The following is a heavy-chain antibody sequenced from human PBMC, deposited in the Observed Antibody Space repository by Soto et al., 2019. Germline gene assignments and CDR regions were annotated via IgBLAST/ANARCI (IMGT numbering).Heavy chain of an antibody. CDR3: ARAEYSSGWYTWDY. D-gene: IGHD6-19*01. CDR1: GFTFSSYT. CDR2: ASYHGSNK. Sequence: PGGSLRVSCAASGFTFSSYTMHRGRQAPGKGLEWVTVASYHGSNKYYEDSVKGRFTISRDNTKNTLYLQMDSLRPEDTAAYYCARAEYSSGWYTWDYWGQGTLVTVSS. J-gene: IGHJ4*02. V-gene: IGHV3-30*04.